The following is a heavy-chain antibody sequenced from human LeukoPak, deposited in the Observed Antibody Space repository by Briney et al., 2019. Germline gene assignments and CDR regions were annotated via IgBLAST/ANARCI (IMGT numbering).Heavy chain of an antibody. J-gene: IGHJ4*02. D-gene: IGHD3-16*01. CDR3: ARAPRGIFDY. CDR1: GDTVSSDSAA. Sequence: SGPGLVKPSQTLSLTCAISGDTVSSDSAAWNWIRQSPSRGLEWLGRTYSRCKWYNDYPVSVKSRITINPDTSKNQFSLQLNSVTPEDTAVYYCARAPRGIFDYWGQGTLVTVSS. CDR2: TYSRCKWYN. V-gene: IGHV6-1*01.